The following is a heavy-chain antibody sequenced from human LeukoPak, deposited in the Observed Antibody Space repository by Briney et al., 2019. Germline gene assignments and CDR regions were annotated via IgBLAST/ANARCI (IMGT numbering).Heavy chain of an antibody. D-gene: IGHD6-19*01. J-gene: IGHJ4*02. CDR3: AKDGGGWYTSGWYYFDF. CDR2: INWNGVST. V-gene: IGHV3-20*04. Sequence: GGSLRLSCAAYGFSFGDYGVSWVRQPPGKGLEWVSGINWNGVSTVYADSVKGRFTISRDNSKNTLYLQMNSLRADDTAVYYCAKDGGGWYTSGWYYFDFWGQGTLVTVSS. CDR1: GFSFGDYG.